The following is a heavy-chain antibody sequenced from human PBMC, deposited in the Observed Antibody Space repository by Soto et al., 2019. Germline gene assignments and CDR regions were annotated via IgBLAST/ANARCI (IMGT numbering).Heavy chain of an antibody. CDR3: AKDPWAYYDFWSGSPYYFDY. D-gene: IGHD3-3*01. Sequence: PGGSLRLSCAASGFTFSSYAMSWVRQAPGKGLEWVSAISGSGGSTYYADSVKGRFTISRDNSKNTLYLQMNSLRAEVTAVYYCAKDPWAYYDFWSGSPYYFDYWGQGTLVTVSS. CDR1: GFTFSSYA. J-gene: IGHJ4*02. V-gene: IGHV3-23*01. CDR2: ISGSGGST.